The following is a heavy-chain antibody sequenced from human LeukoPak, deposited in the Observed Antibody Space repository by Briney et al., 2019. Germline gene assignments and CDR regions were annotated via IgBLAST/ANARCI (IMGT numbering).Heavy chain of an antibody. Sequence: GGSLRLSCAASGFTFSSYSMNWVRQAPGRGLEWVSHITASGTAMFYADSVKGRFTISRDNAKNSLYLQMNSLRDEDTAVYYCASSGSYRFDYWGQGTLVTVSS. CDR1: GFTFSSYS. V-gene: IGHV3-48*02. D-gene: IGHD1-26*01. CDR3: ASSGSYRFDY. J-gene: IGHJ4*02. CDR2: ITASGTAM.